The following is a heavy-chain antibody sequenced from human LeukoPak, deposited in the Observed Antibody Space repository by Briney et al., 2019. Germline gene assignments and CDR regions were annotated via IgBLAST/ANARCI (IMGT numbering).Heavy chain of an antibody. Sequence: SVKVSCKASGGTFSSYAISWVRQAPGQGLEWMGGIIPIFGTANYAQKFQGRATITADESTSTAYMELSSLRSEDTAVYYCEAYDSSGYYYPDYWGQGTLVTVSS. CDR3: EAYDSSGYYYPDY. CDR1: GGTFSSYA. J-gene: IGHJ4*02. D-gene: IGHD3-22*01. CDR2: IIPIFGTA. V-gene: IGHV1-69*13.